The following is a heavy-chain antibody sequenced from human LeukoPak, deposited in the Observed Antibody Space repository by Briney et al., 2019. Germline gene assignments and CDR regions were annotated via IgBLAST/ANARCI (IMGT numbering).Heavy chain of an antibody. D-gene: IGHD3-10*01. V-gene: IGHV4-39*07. CDR1: GGSISSSSYY. J-gene: IGHJ5*02. CDR3: ARGLLWFGELLRGGYNWFDP. CDR2: IYYSGST. Sequence: SETLSLTCTVSGGSISSSSYYWGWIRQPPGKGLEWIGSIYYSGSTYYNPSLKSRVTISVDTSKNQFSLKLSSVTAADTAVYYCARGLLWFGELLRGGYNWFDPWGQGTLVTVSS.